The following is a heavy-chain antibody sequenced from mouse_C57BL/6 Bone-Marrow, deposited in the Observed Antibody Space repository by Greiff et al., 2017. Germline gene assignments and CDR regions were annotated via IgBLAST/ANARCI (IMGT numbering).Heavy chain of an antibody. Sequence: EVKLQESGPGLVKPSQSLSLTCSVTGYSITSGYYWNWLRQFPGNKLEWMGYISYDGSNNYNPSLKNRISITRDTSKNQFFLKLNSVTTEDTATYYCASWYFDVWGTGTTVTVSS. CDR3: ASWYFDV. V-gene: IGHV3-6*01. J-gene: IGHJ1*03. CDR2: ISYDGSN. CDR1: GYSITSGYY.